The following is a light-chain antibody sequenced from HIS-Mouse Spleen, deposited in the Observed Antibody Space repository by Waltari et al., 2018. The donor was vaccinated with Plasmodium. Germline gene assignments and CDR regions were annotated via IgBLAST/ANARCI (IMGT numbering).Light chain of an antibody. CDR3: QQYGSSGT. J-gene: IGKJ1*01. V-gene: IGKV3-20*01. Sequence: EIVLTQSPGTLSLSPGERATLSCRASQSVSSSYLAWYQQKPGQAPRLLIYGASSRATGIPDRFSGSGSGTDFTLPISRLEPEDCAVYYCQQYGSSGTFGQGTKVEIK. CDR2: GAS. CDR1: QSVSSSY.